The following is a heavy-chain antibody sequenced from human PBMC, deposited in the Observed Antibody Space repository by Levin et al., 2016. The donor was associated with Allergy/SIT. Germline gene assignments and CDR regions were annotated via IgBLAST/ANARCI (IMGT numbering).Heavy chain of an antibody. D-gene: IGHD3-10*01. CDR2: INAGNGNT. CDR3: AIPSHMVRGVIGLARGTRLCRPRSAPWCYGGMDV. J-gene: IGHJ6*02. V-gene: IGHV1-3*01. Sequence: WVRQAPGQRLEWMGWINAGNGNTKYSQKFQGRVTITRDTSASTAYMELSSLRSEDTAVYYCAIPSHMVRGVIGLARGTRLCRPRSAPWCYGGMDVWGQGTTVTVSS.